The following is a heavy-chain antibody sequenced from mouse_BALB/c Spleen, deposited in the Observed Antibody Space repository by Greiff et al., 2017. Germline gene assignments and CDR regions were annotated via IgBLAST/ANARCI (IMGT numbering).Heavy chain of an antibody. CDR2: INPYNGGT. D-gene: IGHD2-1*01. CDR1: GYSFTGYT. CDR3: ARDYGNYEYYAMDY. J-gene: IGHJ4*01. V-gene: IGHV1-18*01. Sequence: QLQQSGPELVKPGASMKISCKASGYSFTGYTMNWVKLSHGKNLEWIGLINPYNGGTSYNQKFKGKATLTVDKSSSTAYMELLSLTSEDSAVYYCARDYGNYEYYAMDYWGQGTSVTVAS.